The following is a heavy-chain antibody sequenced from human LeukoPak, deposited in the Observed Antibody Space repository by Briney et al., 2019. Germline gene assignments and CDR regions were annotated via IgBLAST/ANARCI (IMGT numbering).Heavy chain of an antibody. CDR2: IYYSGTT. V-gene: IGHV4-39*01. CDR1: RGSISSSNYY. J-gene: IGHJ4*02. D-gene: IGHD3-10*01. Sequence: SETLSLICSVSRGSISSSNYYWGWIRQPPGKGLEWIGNIYYSGTTYYNPSLPSLKSRVTVSVDTSKNQFSLKLSSVTAADTAVYYCASRHVLVWFGELFSYDFDYWGQGTLVTVSS. CDR3: ASRHVLVWFGELFSYDFDY.